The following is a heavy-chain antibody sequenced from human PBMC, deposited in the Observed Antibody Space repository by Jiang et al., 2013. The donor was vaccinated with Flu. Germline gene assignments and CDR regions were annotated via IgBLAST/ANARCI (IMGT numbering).Heavy chain of an antibody. V-gene: IGHV3-49*04. Sequence: VQLLESGGGLVQPGRSLRLSCTASGFTFGDYAMSWVRQAPGKGLEWVGFIRSKAYGGTTEYAASVKGRFTISRDDSKSIAYLQMNSLKTEDTAVYYCTRVGGYSGYDSIGWFDPGAREPWSTVSS. CDR3: TRVGGYSGYDSIGWFDP. CDR2: IRSKAYGGTT. D-gene: IGHD5-12*01. CDR1: GFTFGDYA. J-gene: IGHJ5*02.